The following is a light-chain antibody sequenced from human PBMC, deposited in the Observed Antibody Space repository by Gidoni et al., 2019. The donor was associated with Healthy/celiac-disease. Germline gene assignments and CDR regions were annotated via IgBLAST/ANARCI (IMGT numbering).Light chain of an antibody. Sequence: DIQMTQSPSSLSASVGDRVTITCRASQGISNYLAWYQQKPGKVPKLLIYAASTLQSAVPSRFSGSGSGTDFTLTISSLQPEDVATYYCQKYNSAPFSITFGQGTRLEIK. CDR1: QGISNY. CDR3: QKYNSAPFSIT. J-gene: IGKJ5*01. CDR2: AAS. V-gene: IGKV1-27*01.